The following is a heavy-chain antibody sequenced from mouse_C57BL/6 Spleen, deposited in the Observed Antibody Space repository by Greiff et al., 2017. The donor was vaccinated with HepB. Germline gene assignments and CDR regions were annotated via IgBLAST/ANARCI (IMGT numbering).Heavy chain of an antibody. V-gene: IGHV1-82*01. CDR1: GYAFSSSW. Sequence: VQRVESGPELVKPGASVKISCKASGYAFSSSWMNWVKQRPGKGLEWIGRIYPGDGDTNYNGKFKGKATLTADKSSSTAYMQLSSLTSEDSAVYFCARSGITTGNYFDYWGQGTTLTVSS. CDR3: ARSGITTGNYFDY. CDR2: IYPGDGDT. D-gene: IGHD2-4*01. J-gene: IGHJ2*01.